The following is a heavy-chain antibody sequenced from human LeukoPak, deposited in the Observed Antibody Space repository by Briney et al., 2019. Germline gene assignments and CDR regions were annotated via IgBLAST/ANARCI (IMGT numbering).Heavy chain of an antibody. J-gene: IGHJ6*03. CDR3: ARFIGYYNYHMDV. V-gene: IGHV4-39*07. Sequence: SDTLSLTCTVSGCSISSSSYSCGWIRQPPGKGLECIESIYYSGSTYYNPSLKTRFTMSRDTSKNQFSLNLTSLTAADTAVYYCARFIGYYNYHMDVWGKGTTVTVPS. CDR2: IYYSGST. CDR1: GCSISSSSYS.